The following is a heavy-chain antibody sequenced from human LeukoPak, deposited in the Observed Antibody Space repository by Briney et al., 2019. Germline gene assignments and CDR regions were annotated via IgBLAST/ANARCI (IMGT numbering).Heavy chain of an antibody. V-gene: IGHV4-59*01. CDR3: AREEGSDTGPDAFDI. CDR1: GVSISSYY. D-gene: IGHD6-19*01. Sequence: SETLSLTCTVSGVSISSYYWSWIRQPPGKGLEWIGYIYYSGSTNYNPSLKSRVTISVDTSKNQFSLKLSSVTAADTAVYYCAREEGSDTGPDAFDIWGQGTMVTVSS. J-gene: IGHJ3*02. CDR2: IYYSGST.